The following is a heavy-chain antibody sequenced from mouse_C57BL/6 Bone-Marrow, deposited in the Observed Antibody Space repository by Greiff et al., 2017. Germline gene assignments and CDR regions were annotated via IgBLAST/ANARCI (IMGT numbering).Heavy chain of an antibody. Sequence: VQVVESGAELVRPGASVKLSCKASGYTFTDYYINWVKQRPGQGLEWIARIYPGSGNTYYNEKFKGKATLTAEKSSSTAYMQLSSLTSEDSAVYFCAREGSSPYYFDYWGQGTTLTVSS. J-gene: IGHJ2*01. V-gene: IGHV1-76*01. D-gene: IGHD1-1*01. CDR3: AREGSSPYYFDY. CDR1: GYTFTDYY. CDR2: IYPGSGNT.